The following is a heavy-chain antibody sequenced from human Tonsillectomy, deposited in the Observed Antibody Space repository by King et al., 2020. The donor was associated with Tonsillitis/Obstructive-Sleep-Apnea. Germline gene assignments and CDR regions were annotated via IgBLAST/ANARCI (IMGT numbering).Heavy chain of an antibody. CDR3: ARDLTGDRAFDI. CDR1: GFTFSSYS. D-gene: IGHD3-9*01. Sequence: VQLVESGGGLVKPGGSLRLSCAASGFTFSSYSMNWVRQAPGKGLEWVSSISSSSSYIYYADSVKGRFTISRDNAKNSLYLQMNSLRAADTAVYYCARDLTGDRAFDIWGQGTMVTVSS. J-gene: IGHJ3*02. V-gene: IGHV3-21*01. CDR2: ISSSSSYI.